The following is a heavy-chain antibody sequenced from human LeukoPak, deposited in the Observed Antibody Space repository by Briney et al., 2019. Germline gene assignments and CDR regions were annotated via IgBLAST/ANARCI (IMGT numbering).Heavy chain of an antibody. CDR1: GFSFTNYG. V-gene: IGHV3-30*02. D-gene: IGHD4-17*01. CDR2: IRFDGTSK. J-gene: IGHJ4*02. Sequence: GGSLRLSCAASGFSFTNYGMHWVRQAPGKGLEWVAFIRFDGTSKFYADSVKGRFTISRDNSKNTLYLQMNSLRAEDTAVYYCAKHEYGDYYFDYWGQGTLVTVSS. CDR3: AKHEYGDYYFDY.